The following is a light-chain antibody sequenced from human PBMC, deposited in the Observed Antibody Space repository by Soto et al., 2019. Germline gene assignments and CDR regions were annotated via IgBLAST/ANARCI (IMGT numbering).Light chain of an antibody. CDR2: DAS. V-gene: IGKV3-11*01. CDR1: QSVSSS. Sequence: EIVLTQSPDTLSLSPGERATLSCSASQSVSSSLAWYQQKPGQAPRLLIYDASNRATDIPARFSGSGSGTDFTLTINSLEPEDFAVYYCQQRSNWPRTFGQGTKLEIK. J-gene: IGKJ2*01. CDR3: QQRSNWPRT.